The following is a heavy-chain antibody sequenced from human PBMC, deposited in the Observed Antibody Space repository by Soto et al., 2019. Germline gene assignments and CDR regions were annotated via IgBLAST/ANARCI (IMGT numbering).Heavy chain of an antibody. Sequence: PSETLSLTCAVYGGSFSGYYWSWIRQPPGKGLEWIGEINHSGSTNYNPSLRSRVTISVDTSKNQFSLKLSPVTAADTAVYYCARGPAPYYYGSGSYSQTYYFDYWGQGTLVTVSS. D-gene: IGHD3-10*01. CDR3: ARGPAPYYYGSGSYSQTYYFDY. J-gene: IGHJ4*02. V-gene: IGHV4-34*01. CDR2: INHSGST. CDR1: GGSFSGYY.